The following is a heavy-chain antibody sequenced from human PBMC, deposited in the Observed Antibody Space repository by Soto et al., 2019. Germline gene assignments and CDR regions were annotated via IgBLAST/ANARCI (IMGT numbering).Heavy chain of an antibody. CDR2: ISGSGGST. D-gene: IGHD4-4*01. Sequence: PGGSLRLSCAASGFTFSSYAMSWVRQAPGKGLEWVSAISGSGGSTYYADSVKGRFTISRDNSKNTLYLQMNSLGAEDTAVYYCAKGLLSVTNGGVYYYGIDVWGQGTTVAVYS. CDR1: GFTFSSYA. CDR3: AKGLLSVTNGGVYYYGIDV. J-gene: IGHJ6*02. V-gene: IGHV3-23*01.